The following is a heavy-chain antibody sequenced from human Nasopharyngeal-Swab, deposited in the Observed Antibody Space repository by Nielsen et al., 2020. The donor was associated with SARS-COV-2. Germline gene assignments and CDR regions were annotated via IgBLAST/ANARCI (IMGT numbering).Heavy chain of an antibody. D-gene: IGHD6-13*01. J-gene: IGHJ4*02. CDR1: GFTFDDYA. Sequence: GESLKISCAASGFTFDDYAMYWVRQAPGKGLEWVANIEDDGNEKYCLEPVKGRFTISRDNAKNSLYLQMNSLRADDTAVYYCARGWASLDSWGQGTLVTVSS. CDR2: IEDDGNEK. V-gene: IGHV3-7*01. CDR3: ARGWASLDS.